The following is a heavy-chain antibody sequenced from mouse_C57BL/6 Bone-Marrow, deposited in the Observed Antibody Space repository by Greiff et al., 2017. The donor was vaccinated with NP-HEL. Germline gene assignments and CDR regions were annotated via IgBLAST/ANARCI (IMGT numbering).Heavy chain of an antibody. CDR2: ISSGGSYT. CDR1: GFTFSSYV. V-gene: IGHV5-6*01. CDR3: ARHYYSNYFDY. Sequence: EVMLVESGGDLVKPGGSLKLSCAASGFTFSSYVMSWVRQTPDKRLEWVATISSGGSYTYSPDSVKGRFTISRDNAKNTLYLQMSSLKSEDTAMYYCARHYYSNYFDYWGQGTTLTVSS. J-gene: IGHJ2*01. D-gene: IGHD2-5*01.